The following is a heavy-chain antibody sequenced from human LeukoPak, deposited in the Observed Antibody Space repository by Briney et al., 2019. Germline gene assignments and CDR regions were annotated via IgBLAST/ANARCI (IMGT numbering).Heavy chain of an antibody. CDR3: ARGSYDILTEGYYYYYGMDV. Sequence: SETLSLTCAVYGGSFSGYYWSWIRQPPGKGLEWIGEINHSGSANYNPSLKSRVTISVDTSKNQFSLKLSSVTAADTAVYYCARGSYDILTEGYYYYYGMDVWGQGTTVTVSS. CDR2: INHSGSA. V-gene: IGHV4-34*01. D-gene: IGHD3-9*01. CDR1: GGSFSGYY. J-gene: IGHJ6*02.